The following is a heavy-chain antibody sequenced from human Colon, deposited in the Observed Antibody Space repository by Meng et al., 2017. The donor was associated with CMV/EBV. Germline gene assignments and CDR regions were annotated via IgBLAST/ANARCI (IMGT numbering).Heavy chain of an antibody. CDR2: IIPIFGTA. J-gene: IGHJ4*02. V-gene: IGHV1-69*05. CDR3: ARGGDSGSYGGELDY. CDR1: GGTFSSYA. Sequence: SVKVSCKASGGTFSSYAISWVRQAPGLGLEWMGGIIPIFGTANYAQKFQGRVTITTDESPSTAYMELSSLRSEDTAVYYCARGGDSGSYGGELDYWGQGTLVTVSS. D-gene: IGHD5-18*01.